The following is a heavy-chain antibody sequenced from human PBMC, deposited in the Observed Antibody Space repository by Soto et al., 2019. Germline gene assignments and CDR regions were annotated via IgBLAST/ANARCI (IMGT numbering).Heavy chain of an antibody. V-gene: IGHV1-46*01. Sequence: SSVKVSCKASGYSFTAYFMHWVRQAPGQGLEWMGIVHPSGGNTNYAQKFQGRVTMTWDTSTTTVYMELSSLRSDDTAVYYCARAPYSSSSFFFDYWGQGTPVTVSS. D-gene: IGHD6-6*01. CDR2: VHPSGGNT. CDR1: GYSFTAYF. J-gene: IGHJ4*02. CDR3: ARAPYSSSSFFFDY.